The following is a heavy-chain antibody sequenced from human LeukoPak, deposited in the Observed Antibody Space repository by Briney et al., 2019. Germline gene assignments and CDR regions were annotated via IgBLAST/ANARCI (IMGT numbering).Heavy chain of an antibody. CDR3: ARMDGLCSGGSCPNWFDP. D-gene: IGHD2-15*01. CDR2: MNPNSGNT. V-gene: IGHV1-8*03. CDR1: GYTFTSYD. J-gene: IGHJ5*02. Sequence: ASVKVSCKASGYTFTSYDINWVRQATGQGLDWMGRMNPNSGNTGYAQKFQGRVTITRNTSISTAYMELSSLRSEDTAVYYCARMDGLCSGGSCPNWFDPWGQGTLVTVSS.